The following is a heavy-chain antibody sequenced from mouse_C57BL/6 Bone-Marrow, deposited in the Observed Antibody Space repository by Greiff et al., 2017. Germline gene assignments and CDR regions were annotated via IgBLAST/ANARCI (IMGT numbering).Heavy chain of an antibody. CDR1: GYTFTSYW. J-gene: IGHJ4*01. Sequence: VQLQQSGAELAKPGASVKLSCKASGYTFTSYWMHWVKQRPGPGLEWIGYINPSSGYTKYNQKFKDKATLTADKSSSTAYMHLSNLTYEDSAVYYCARVGDGYLPWGDYWGQGTSVTVSS. CDR3: ARVGDGYLPWGDY. CDR2: INPSSGYT. V-gene: IGHV1-7*01. D-gene: IGHD2-3*01.